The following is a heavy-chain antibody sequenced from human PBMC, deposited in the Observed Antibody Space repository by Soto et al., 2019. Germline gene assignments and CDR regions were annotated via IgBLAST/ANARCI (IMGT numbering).Heavy chain of an antibody. J-gene: IGHJ3*02. CDR1: GGSCSSYS. CDR2: IIPIFGAA. Sequence: VKVCGKGAGGSCSSYSISWGPQAPRQGLESMGGIIPIFGAANYAQNFQGRVTITADESTSTAYMDLSSLRSEATAVYSCAREGRSSAFDIWGQGTRVTVS. V-gene: IGHV1-69*13. D-gene: IGHD6-6*01. CDR3: AREGRSSAFDI.